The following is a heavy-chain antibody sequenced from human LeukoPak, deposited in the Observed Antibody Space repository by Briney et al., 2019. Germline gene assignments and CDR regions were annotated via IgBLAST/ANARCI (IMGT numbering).Heavy chain of an antibody. CDR3: AKADAPLF. J-gene: IGHJ4*02. CDR1: GFTFNPYS. CDR2: ISSSSTFI. V-gene: IGHV3-21*04. Sequence: GESLRLSCAASGFTFNPYSMNWVRQAPGKGLEWVSSISSSSTFIYYADSVKGRFTISRDNSKNTLYLQMNSLRAEDTAVYYCAKADAPLFWGQGTLVTVSS.